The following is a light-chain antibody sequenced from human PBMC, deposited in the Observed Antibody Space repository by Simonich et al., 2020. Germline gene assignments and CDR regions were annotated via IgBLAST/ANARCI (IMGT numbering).Light chain of an antibody. V-gene: IGKV1-33*01. Sequence: DIQMTQSPSSLSASVGDRVTITCQASQDISNYLNWYQQKPGKAPKLLIYDASNLETGGPSRFSGSGSGTDFTVTISSLQPEDIATYYCQQYDKLPYTFGQGTKLEIK. CDR1: QDISNY. J-gene: IGKJ2*01. CDR2: DAS. CDR3: QQYDKLPYT.